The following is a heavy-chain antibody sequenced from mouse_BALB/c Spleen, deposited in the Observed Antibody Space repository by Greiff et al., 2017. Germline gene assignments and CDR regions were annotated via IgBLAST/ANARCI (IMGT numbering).Heavy chain of an antibody. CDR1: GFSLTSYG. J-gene: IGHJ4*01. CDR3: ARNANWDAMDY. Sequence: VQLQQPGPGLVQPSQSLSITCTVSGFSLTSYGVHWVRQSPGKGLEWLGVIWSGGSTDYNAAFISRLSISKDNSKSQVFFKMNSLQANDTAIYYCARNANWDAMDYWGQGTSVTVSS. CDR2: IWSGGST. V-gene: IGHV2-2*02. D-gene: IGHD4-1*01.